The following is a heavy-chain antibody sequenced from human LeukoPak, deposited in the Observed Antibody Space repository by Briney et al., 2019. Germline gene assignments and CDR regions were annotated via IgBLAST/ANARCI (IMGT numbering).Heavy chain of an antibody. D-gene: IGHD5-18*01. J-gene: IGHJ6*03. CDR3: ARELLSAMVRYYYMDV. Sequence: ASVKVSCKASGYTFTSYYMHWVRQAPGQGLEWMGIINPSGGSTSYAQKFQGRVTMTRDMSTSTVYMELSSLRSEDTAVYYCARELLSAMVRYYYMDVWGKGATVTVSS. CDR1: GYTFTSYY. V-gene: IGHV1-46*01. CDR2: INPSGGST.